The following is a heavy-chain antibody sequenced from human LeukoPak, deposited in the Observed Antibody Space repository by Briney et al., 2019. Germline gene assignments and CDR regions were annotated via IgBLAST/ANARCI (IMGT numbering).Heavy chain of an antibody. Sequence: QTGGSLRLSCAASGFTFSEYWMGWVRQAPGRGLEWVANIKQDGSEKYYGESVRGRLTISRDNAKNSVYLQMNSLRADDTAVYYCARDEHQYFYASSGRLDYRGQGTLVTVSS. CDR3: ARDEHQYFYASSGRLDY. J-gene: IGHJ4*02. D-gene: IGHD3-22*01. V-gene: IGHV3-7*04. CDR2: IKQDGSEK. CDR1: GFTFSEYW.